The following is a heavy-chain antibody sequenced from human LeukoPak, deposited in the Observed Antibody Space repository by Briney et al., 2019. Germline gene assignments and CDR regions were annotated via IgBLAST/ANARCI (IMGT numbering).Heavy chain of an antibody. V-gene: IGHV1-2*02. CDR2: INPNSGGT. CDR1: GYSFNDKY. CDR3: ARVPLGYCSSTSCYGEDYYYYYYMDV. J-gene: IGHJ6*03. D-gene: IGHD2-2*01. Sequence: ASVKVSCKASGYSFNDKYLHWVRQAPGQGLEWMGSINPNSGGTNYAQKFQGRVTMTRDTSISTAYMELSRLRSDDTAVYYCARVPLGYCSSTSCYGEDYYYYYYMDVWGKGTTVTVSS.